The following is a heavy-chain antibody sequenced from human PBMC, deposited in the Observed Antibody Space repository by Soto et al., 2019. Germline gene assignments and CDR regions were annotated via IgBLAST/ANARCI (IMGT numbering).Heavy chain of an antibody. CDR3: AKSQEIGTHFFDS. CDR1: GFTFHDYA. CDR2: IAFTAGDT. J-gene: IGHJ4*02. V-gene: IGHV3-13*04. Sequence: GGSLRLSCATSGFTFHDYAMSWVRQAPGKGLEWVSAIAFTAGDTYYAVSVKGRFTISRDNAKNSLSLQMNSLRAGDMAVYFCAKSQEIGTHFFDSWGQGTQVTVSS. D-gene: IGHD6-13*01.